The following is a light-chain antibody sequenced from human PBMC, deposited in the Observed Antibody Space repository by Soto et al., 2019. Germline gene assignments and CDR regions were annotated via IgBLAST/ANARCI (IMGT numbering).Light chain of an antibody. CDR3: QQRGSWPLT. CDR2: EAS. V-gene: IGKV3-11*01. J-gene: IGKJ4*01. Sequence: EIVLTQSPATLSLSPGDRATLSCRASQSVSTSLAWYQQKPGQAPRLLIYEASNRATGIPARFSGSGSGTGFTLTISSLEPEDFAVYYCQQRGSWPLTFGGGTKVESK. CDR1: QSVSTS.